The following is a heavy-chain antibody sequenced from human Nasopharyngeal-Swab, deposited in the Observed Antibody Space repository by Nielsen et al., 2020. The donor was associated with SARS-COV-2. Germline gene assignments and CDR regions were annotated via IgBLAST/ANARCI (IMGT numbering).Heavy chain of an antibody. Sequence: GGSLRLSCVASGFIVSSNYMSWVRQAPGKGLEWVSVIYSGGSTYYADSVKGRFTISRDNSKNKLYLQMNSLRVEDTAVYYCATGRGLGYFQQWGQGTLVTVSS. V-gene: IGHV3-53*01. J-gene: IGHJ1*01. D-gene: IGHD3-16*01. CDR1: GFIVSSNY. CDR3: ATGRGLGYFQQ. CDR2: IYSGGST.